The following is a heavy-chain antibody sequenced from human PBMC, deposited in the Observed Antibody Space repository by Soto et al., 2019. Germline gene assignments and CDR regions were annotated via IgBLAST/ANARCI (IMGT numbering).Heavy chain of an antibody. V-gene: IGHV4-31*03. CDR1: GGSISSGGYY. J-gene: IGHJ4*02. Sequence: SETLSLTCTVSGGSISSGGYYWSWIRQHPGKGLEWIGYIYYSGSTFYNPSLRSRVTISLDTSKNQFSLKLSSVTAADTAVYYCARVVAAHSYFDYWGQGTLVTVSS. CDR2: IYYSGST. D-gene: IGHD2-15*01. CDR3: ARVVAAHSYFDY.